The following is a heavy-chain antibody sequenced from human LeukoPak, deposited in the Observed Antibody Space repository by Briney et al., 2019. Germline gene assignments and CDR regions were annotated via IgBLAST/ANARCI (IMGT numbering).Heavy chain of an antibody. CDR3: ARDSRYSFDY. CDR2: IYYSGST. D-gene: IGHD5-18*01. CDR1: GGSISSYY. V-gene: IGHV4-59*01. Sequence: SETLSLTCTVSGGSISSYYWSWIRQPPGKGLERIGYIYYSGSTNYNPSLKSRVTISVDTSKNQFSLKLSSVTAADTAVYYCARDSRYSFDYWGQGTLVTVSS. J-gene: IGHJ4*02.